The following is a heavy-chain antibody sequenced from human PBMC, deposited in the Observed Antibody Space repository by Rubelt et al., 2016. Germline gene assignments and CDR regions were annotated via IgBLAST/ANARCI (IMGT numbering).Heavy chain of an antibody. Sequence: EVQLVESGGGLVQPGGSLRLSCAASGFTFSSFGMSWVRQAPGKGLQWVSSISGTSGITYYEDYVKGRFTISRDNSKNTLYLQVNRLRAEDTAVYFCAKAEGGWDTDAFDMWGQGTMVTVSS. V-gene: IGHV3-23*04. CDR3: AKAEGGWDTDAFDM. J-gene: IGHJ3*02. CDR1: GFTFSSFG. CDR2: ISGTSGIT. D-gene: IGHD6-19*01.